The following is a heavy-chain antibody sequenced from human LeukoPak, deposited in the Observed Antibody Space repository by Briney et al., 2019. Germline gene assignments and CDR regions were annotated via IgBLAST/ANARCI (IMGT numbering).Heavy chain of an antibody. D-gene: IGHD6-13*01. CDR2: TSSDGSSK. J-gene: IGHJ4*02. Sequence: GGSLRLSCAASKFTFSTFAMHWVRQAPGRGLEWVALTSSDGSSKYYTDSVKGRFTISRDNSKNTVYLQVNSLREEDTAVYYCARDLEAANTYYFDYWGQGTMVTVSS. V-gene: IGHV3-30*14. CDR1: KFTFSTFA. CDR3: ARDLEAANTYYFDY.